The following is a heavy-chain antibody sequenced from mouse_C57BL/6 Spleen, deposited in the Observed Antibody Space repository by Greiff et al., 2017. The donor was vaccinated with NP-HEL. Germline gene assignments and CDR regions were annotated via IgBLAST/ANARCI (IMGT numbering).Heavy chain of an antibody. D-gene: IGHD1-1*01. CDR2: ISNGGGST. Sequence: DVKLVESGGGLVQPGGSLKLSCAASGFTFSDYYMYWVRQTPEKRLEWVAYISNGGGSTYYPDTVKGRFTISRDNAKNTLYLQMSRLKSEDTAMYYCARVGSSYFDYWGQGTTLTVSS. J-gene: IGHJ2*01. CDR1: GFTFSDYY. CDR3: ARVGSSYFDY. V-gene: IGHV5-12*01.